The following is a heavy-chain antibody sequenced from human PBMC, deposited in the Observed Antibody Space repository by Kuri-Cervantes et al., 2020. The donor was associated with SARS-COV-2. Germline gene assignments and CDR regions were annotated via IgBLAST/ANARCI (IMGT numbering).Heavy chain of an antibody. CDR3: ARGRDKRYSSGSYYYYGMDV. CDR2: INHSGST. CDR1: GGSLSVYY. J-gene: IGHJ6*02. Sequence: GSLRPSCAVYGGSLSVYYWSWIRQPPGKGLEWIGEINHSGSTNYNPSLKSRVTISVDTSKNQFSLKLSSETAAATAVYYCARGRDKRYSSGSYYYYGMDVWGQGTTVTVSS. V-gene: IGHV4-34*01. D-gene: IGHD6-19*01.